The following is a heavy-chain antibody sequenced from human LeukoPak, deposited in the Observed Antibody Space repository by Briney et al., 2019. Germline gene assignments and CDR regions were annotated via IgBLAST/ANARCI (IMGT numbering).Heavy chain of an antibody. D-gene: IGHD4-11*01. CDR1: GFTVSNSW. Sequence: GGSLRLSCAASGFTVSNSWMFWVRQAPGRGLVYVSEINNDGNRIRYVDSVKGRFTISRDGAKNTLFLQMNSLRDDDTAMYYCARGGLPGGFDYWGQGILVTVSS. CDR2: INNDGNRI. V-gene: IGHV3-74*01. J-gene: IGHJ4*02. CDR3: ARGGLPGGFDY.